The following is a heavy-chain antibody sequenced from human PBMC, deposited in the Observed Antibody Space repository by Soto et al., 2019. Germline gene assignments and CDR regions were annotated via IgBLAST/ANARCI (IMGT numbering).Heavy chain of an antibody. Sequence: SETLSLTCTVSGGSVSSGSYYWGWIRQPPGKGLEWIGSIYYSGSTYYNPSLKSRVTISVDTSKNQFSLKLSSVTAADTAVYYCARHAYYDILTGYYNYYGMDVWGQGTTVTVSS. CDR1: GGSVSSGSYY. CDR2: IYYSGST. CDR3: ARHAYYDILTGYYNYYGMDV. D-gene: IGHD3-9*01. V-gene: IGHV4-39*01. J-gene: IGHJ6*02.